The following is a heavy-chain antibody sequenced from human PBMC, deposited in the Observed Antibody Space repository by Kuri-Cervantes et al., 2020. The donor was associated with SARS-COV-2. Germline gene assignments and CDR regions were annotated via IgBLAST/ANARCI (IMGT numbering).Heavy chain of an antibody. CDR2: ISAYNGNT. CDR1: GYTFTSYG. D-gene: IGHD3-22*01. CDR3: ATSLYYYDSSGYYEN. V-gene: IGHV1-18*01. Sequence: ASVKVSCKASGYTFTSYGISWVRQAPGQGLEWMGWISAYNGNTNYAQKLQGRVTMTTDTSTSTAYMELRSLRSEDTAVYYCATSLYYYDSSGYYENWGQGTLVTVSS. J-gene: IGHJ4*02.